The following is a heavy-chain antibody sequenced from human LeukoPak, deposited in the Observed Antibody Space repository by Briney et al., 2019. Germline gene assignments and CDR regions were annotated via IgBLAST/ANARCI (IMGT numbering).Heavy chain of an antibody. D-gene: IGHD2-2*01. CDR3: ARGRYCSSTSCQKNYYYYMDV. CDR1: GGTFSSCA. CDR2: IIPIFGTA. V-gene: IGHV1-69*05. J-gene: IGHJ6*03. Sequence: GASVKVSCKASGGTFSSCAISWVRQAPGLGLEWMGGIIPIFGTANYAQKFQGRVMITTDESTSTAYMELSSLRSEDTAVYYCARGRYCSSTSCQKNYYYYMDVWGKGTTVTVSS.